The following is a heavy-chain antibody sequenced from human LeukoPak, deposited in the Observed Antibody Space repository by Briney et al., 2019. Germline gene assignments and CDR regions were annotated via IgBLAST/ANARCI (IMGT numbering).Heavy chain of an antibody. V-gene: IGHV3-23*01. Sequence: GGSLRLSCAASGFTFSNYAMSWVRQAPGKGLEWVSGISDSGGITGSADSVKGRFTISRDNSKNTLYLQMNTLRVNDTAVYYCAKGNAFWGQGTMVTVSS. CDR3: AKGNAF. CDR1: GFTFSNYA. CDR2: ISDSGGIT. J-gene: IGHJ3*01.